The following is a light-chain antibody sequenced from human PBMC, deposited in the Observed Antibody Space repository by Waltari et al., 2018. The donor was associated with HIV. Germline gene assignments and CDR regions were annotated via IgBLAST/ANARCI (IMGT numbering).Light chain of an antibody. V-gene: IGLV2-11*01. CDR1: SGDIGFYDY. CDR3: CSYAGNYRV. J-gene: IGLJ2*01. CDR2: EVT. Sequence: QSALTQPRSVSGSPGQSVTISCTGTSGDIGFYDYVSWFQQHPGKAPKLIIYEVTKRPSGVPDRFSGSKSGNTATLTITGLQAEDEADYYCCSYAGNYRVFGGGTKLTVL.